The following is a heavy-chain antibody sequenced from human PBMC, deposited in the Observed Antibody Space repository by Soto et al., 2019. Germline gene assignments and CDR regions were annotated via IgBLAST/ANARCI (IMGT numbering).Heavy chain of an antibody. V-gene: IGHV3-23*01. J-gene: IGHJ6*02. CDR1: GFTFSSYA. CDR2: ISGSGGST. D-gene: IGHD1-26*01. Sequence: GGSLRLSCAASGFTFSSYAMSWVRQSPGKGLEWVSAISGSGGSTYYADSVKGRFTISRDNSKNTLYLQMNSLRAEDTAVYYCAKDGGRGARFLHYYYGMDVWGQGTTVTAP. CDR3: AKDGGRGARFLHYYYGMDV.